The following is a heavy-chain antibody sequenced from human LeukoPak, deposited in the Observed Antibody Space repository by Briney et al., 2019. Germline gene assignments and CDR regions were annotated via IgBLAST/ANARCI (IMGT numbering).Heavy chain of an antibody. Sequence: SETLSLTCAVYGGSFSGYYWSWIRQPPGKGLEWIGEINHSGSTNYNPSLKSRVTISVDTSKNQFSLKLSSVTAADTAVYYCARGSRAARYYYYYYMDVWGKGTTVTVSS. V-gene: IGHV4-34*01. CDR1: GGSFSGYY. D-gene: IGHD6-6*01. J-gene: IGHJ6*03. CDR2: INHSGST. CDR3: ARGSRAARYYYYYYMDV.